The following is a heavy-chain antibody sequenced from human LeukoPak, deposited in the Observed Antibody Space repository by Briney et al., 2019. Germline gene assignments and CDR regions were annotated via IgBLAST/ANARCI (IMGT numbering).Heavy chain of an antibody. J-gene: IGHJ4*02. Sequence: GGSLRLSCAASGFIFSNYAMYWVRQAPGKGLEWVSAISGRSDNTYYADSVRGRFTLSRDSSKNTLYLQMNSLRADDTAVYYCAKWGDYDVLTGYYVSDFWGQGTLVTVSS. D-gene: IGHD3-9*01. CDR3: AKWGDYDVLTGYYVSDF. CDR1: GFIFSNYA. V-gene: IGHV3-23*01. CDR2: ISGRSDNT.